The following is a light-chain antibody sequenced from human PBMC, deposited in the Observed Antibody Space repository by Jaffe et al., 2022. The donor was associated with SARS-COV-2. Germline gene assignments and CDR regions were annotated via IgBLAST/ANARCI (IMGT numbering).Light chain of an antibody. CDR2: KNN. J-gene: IGLJ3*02. V-gene: IGLV1-47*01. CDR3: AAWDDSLSAWV. Sequence: QSVLTQPPSASETPGQTVSISCSGSSSNIGNNYVSWYLQLPGTAPKLLIYKNNLRPSGVSDRISASRSGTSASLAIGGLRSDDEADYYCAAWDDSLSAWVFGGGTKLTVL. CDR1: SSNIGNNY.